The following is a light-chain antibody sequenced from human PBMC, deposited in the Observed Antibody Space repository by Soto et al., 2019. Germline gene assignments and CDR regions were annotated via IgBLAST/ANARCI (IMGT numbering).Light chain of an antibody. V-gene: IGKV3-15*01. Sequence: EIVMTQSPATLSVSPGERATLSCRASQSVSSNLAWYQQKPGQAPRLLIYGASTRATGIPARFSGSGSGTEFTLTISSLQSEDFAVYYCQQYNNWPRGMLGQGTKVEIK. J-gene: IGKJ1*01. CDR1: QSVSSN. CDR2: GAS. CDR3: QQYNNWPRGM.